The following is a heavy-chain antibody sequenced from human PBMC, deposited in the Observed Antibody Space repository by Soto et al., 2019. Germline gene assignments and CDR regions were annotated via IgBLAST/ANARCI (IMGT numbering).Heavy chain of an antibody. CDR1: GFTFSSYT. CDR3: TTDYRVIPRYYYYYGMDV. Sequence: PGGSLRLSCAASGFTFSSYTMHWVRQAPGKGLEWVGRIKSKTDGGTTDYAAPVKGRFTISRDDSKNTLYLQMNSLKAEDTAVYYCTTDYRVIPRYYYYYGMDVWGQGTTVTVSS. D-gene: IGHD3-16*02. V-gene: IGHV3-15*07. J-gene: IGHJ6*02. CDR2: IKSKTDGGTT.